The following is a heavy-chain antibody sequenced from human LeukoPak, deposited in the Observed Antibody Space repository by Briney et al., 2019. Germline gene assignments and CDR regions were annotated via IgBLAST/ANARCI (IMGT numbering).Heavy chain of an antibody. J-gene: IGHJ3*02. CDR3: ARVRASSGAFDI. CDR2: ISGSSGNT. V-gene: IGHV3-23*01. CDR1: GYSFTSYW. Sequence: GESLKISCKGSGYSFTSYWIGWVRQAPGKGLEWVSGISGSSGNTYYADSVKGRFTISRDNSKNTLYLQMNSLRAEDTAVYYCARVRASSGAFDIWGQGTMVTVSS.